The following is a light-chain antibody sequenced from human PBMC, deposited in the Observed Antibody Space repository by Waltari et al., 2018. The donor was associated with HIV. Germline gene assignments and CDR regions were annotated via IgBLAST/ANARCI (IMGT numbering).Light chain of an antibody. V-gene: IGLV8-61*01. Sequence: QTVVTQEPSFSVSPGGTVTLTCALSSGSVSTTYYPSWYQQTPGQAPRQLIYNPDPRSSGVPDRFAGSILGNKAALTITGAQADDESDYYCVLYLGSGIWVFGGGTKLTVL. CDR2: NPD. CDR1: SGSVSTTYY. CDR3: VLYLGSGIWV. J-gene: IGLJ2*01.